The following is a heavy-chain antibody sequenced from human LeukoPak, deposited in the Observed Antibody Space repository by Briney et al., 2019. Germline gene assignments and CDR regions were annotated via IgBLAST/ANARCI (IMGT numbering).Heavy chain of an antibody. D-gene: IGHD6-13*01. CDR1: GGSISSSNW. CDR2: IYHSGST. J-gene: IGHJ4*02. V-gene: IGHV4-4*02. Sequence: SGTLSLTCAVSGGSISSSNWWSWVRQPPGKGLEWIGEIYHSGSTNYNPSLKSRVTISVDTSKNQFSLKLSSVTAADTAVYYCARQDYSSSCFDYWGQGTLVTVSS. CDR3: ARQDYSSSCFDY.